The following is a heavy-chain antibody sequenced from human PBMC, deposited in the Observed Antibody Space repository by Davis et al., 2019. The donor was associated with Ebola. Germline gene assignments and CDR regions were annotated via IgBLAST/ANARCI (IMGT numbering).Heavy chain of an antibody. V-gene: IGHV4-34*01. CDR2: INHSGST. CDR3: ARGLITYYYYGMDV. D-gene: IGHD1-14*01. Sequence: GSLRLSCAVYGGSFSGYYWSWIRQPPGKGLEWIGEINHSGSTNYNPSLKSRVTISVDTSKNQFSLKLSSVTAADTAVYYCARGLITYYYYGMDVWGQGTTATVSS. CDR1: GGSFSGYY. J-gene: IGHJ6*02.